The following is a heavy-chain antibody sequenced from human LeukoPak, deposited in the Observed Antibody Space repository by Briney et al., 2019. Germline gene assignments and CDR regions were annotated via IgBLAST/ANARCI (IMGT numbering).Heavy chain of an antibody. CDR1: GFTFSSYG. Sequence: PGGSLRLSCAASGFTFSSYGMHWVRQAPGKGLEWVAVISDDGSNKYYADSVKGRFTISRDNSKNTLYLQMNSLRAEDTAVYYCVRVRSGYYFDYWGQGTLVTVSS. V-gene: IGHV3-30*03. CDR3: VRVRSGYYFDY. J-gene: IGHJ4*02. D-gene: IGHD3-3*01. CDR2: ISDDGSNK.